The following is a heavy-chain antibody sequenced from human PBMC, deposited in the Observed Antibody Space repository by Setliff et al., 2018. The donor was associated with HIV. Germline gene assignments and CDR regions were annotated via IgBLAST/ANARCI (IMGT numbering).Heavy chain of an antibody. CDR3: ASGFAFGGVIVIPYYFDY. J-gene: IGHJ4*02. Sequence: SETLSLTCAVYGGSFRGYYWSWLRQPPGKGLEWIGEMNAGGSINDNPSLKSRLTISVDTSKNQFSLKLKSVTAADTAVYYCASGFAFGGVIVIPYYFDYWGQGTLVTVSS. V-gene: IGHV4-34*01. CDR1: GGSFRGYY. D-gene: IGHD3-16*02. CDR2: MNAGGSI.